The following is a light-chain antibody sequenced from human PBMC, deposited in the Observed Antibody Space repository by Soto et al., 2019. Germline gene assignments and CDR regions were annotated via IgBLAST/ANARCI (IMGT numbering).Light chain of an antibody. CDR1: QSISTR. Sequence: DIQMTQSASTLSSSVGDRVTITFRASQSISTRLAWYKQKPGKAPKFLIYDGSSLESGVPSRFSGSGSGTEFTLTISSLQPDDFATYYCQQYNSYWTFGQGTKVDIK. CDR2: DGS. V-gene: IGKV1-5*01. J-gene: IGKJ1*01. CDR3: QQYNSYWT.